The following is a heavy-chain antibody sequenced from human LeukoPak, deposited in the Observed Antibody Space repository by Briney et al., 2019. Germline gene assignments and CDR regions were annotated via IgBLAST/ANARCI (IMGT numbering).Heavy chain of an antibody. CDR2: ISYDGSNK. D-gene: IGHD1-1*01. CDR1: GFTFSSYA. CDR3: AKARTAHYGGTIYYMDV. Sequence: GGSLRLSCAASGFTFSSYAMHWVRQAPGKGLEWVALISYDGSNKYYADSVKGRFTISRDNSKNTLYLQMNSLRAEDTAVYYCAKARTAHYGGTIYYMDVWGKGTTVTVSS. V-gene: IGHV3-30*04. J-gene: IGHJ6*03.